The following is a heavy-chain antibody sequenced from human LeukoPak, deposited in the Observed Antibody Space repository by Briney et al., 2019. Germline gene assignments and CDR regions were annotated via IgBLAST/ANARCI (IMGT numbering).Heavy chain of an antibody. CDR2: INSDGSST. CDR3: ARDDGDLYYYGMDV. D-gene: IGHD4-17*01. CDR1: GFTFSSYW. J-gene: IGHJ6*02. V-gene: IGHV3-74*01. Sequence: GGSLRLSCAASGFTFSSYWMHWVRQAPGKGLVWVSRINSDGSSTSYADSVKGRFTISRDNAKNTLYLQMSSLRAEDTAVYYCARDDGDLYYYGMDVWGQGTTVTVSS.